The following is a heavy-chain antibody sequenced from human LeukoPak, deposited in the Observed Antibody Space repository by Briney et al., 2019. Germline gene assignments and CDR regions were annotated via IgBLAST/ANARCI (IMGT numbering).Heavy chain of an antibody. D-gene: IGHD3-10*01. Sequence: GGSLRLSCAASGFTFSDYYMSWIRQAPGKGLEWVSYISSSGSTIYYADSVKGRFTISRDNAKNSLYLQMNSLRAEDTAVYYCAKLVWFGELWPRSWGQGTLVTVSS. CDR1: GFTFSDYY. V-gene: IGHV3-11*01. CDR3: AKLVWFGELWPRS. J-gene: IGHJ5*02. CDR2: ISSSGSTI.